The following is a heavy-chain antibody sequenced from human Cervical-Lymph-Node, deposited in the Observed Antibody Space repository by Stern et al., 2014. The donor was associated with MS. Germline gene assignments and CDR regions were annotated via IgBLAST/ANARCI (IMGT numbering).Heavy chain of an antibody. J-gene: IGHJ4*02. Sequence: EVQLVESGGGLVQPGGSLRLSCAASGFTFSRYWMPWVRQAPGKGLLWVSRMNEDGTITNYADSGKGRFTISRDNAKNTLYLQMTGLRAEDTAVYYCATDLAGREDFWGQGSQVTVS. CDR2: MNEDGTIT. CDR3: ATDLAGREDF. CDR1: GFTFSRYW. V-gene: IGHV3-74*01.